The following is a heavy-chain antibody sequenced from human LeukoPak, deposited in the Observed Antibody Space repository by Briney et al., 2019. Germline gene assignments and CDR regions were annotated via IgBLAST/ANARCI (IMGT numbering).Heavy chain of an antibody. Sequence: ASVKVSCKASGYTFTDYYIHWVRQAPGQGLEWMGYINPHSGGTSSPQKFQGRVTMTTDASISTAYMELSRLTPDDTAVYYCAREGNGLLSKDLDYWGQGTLVTVSS. D-gene: IGHD2-15*01. CDR2: INPHSGGT. J-gene: IGHJ4*02. V-gene: IGHV1-2*02. CDR3: AREGNGLLSKDLDY. CDR1: GYTFTDYY.